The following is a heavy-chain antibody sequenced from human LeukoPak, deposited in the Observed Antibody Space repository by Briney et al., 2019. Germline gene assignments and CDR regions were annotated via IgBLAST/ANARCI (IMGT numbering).Heavy chain of an antibody. Sequence: KSGGSLRLPCTASGFTFGDYAMSWFRQAPGKGLEWVGFIRSKAYGGTTEYAASVKGRFTISRDDSKSIAYLQMNSLKTEDTAVYYCTRDPRRPSFPDYWGQGTLVTVSS. D-gene: IGHD2-2*01. J-gene: IGHJ4*02. CDR2: IRSKAYGGTT. CDR1: GFTFGDYA. V-gene: IGHV3-49*05. CDR3: TRDPRRPSFPDY.